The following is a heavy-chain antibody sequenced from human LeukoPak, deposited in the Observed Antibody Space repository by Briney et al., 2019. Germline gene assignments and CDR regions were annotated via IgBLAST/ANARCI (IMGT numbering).Heavy chain of an antibody. D-gene: IGHD5-18*01. V-gene: IGHV3-9*01. CDR3: AREPSDTAFDY. Sequence: GGSLRLSCAASGFTFDDYAMHWVRQAPGRGLEWVSGISWNSGSIGYADSVKGRFTISRDNAKNSLYLQVNSLRAEDTALYYCAREPSDTAFDYWGQGTLVTVSS. CDR1: GFTFDDYA. CDR2: ISWNSGSI. J-gene: IGHJ4*02.